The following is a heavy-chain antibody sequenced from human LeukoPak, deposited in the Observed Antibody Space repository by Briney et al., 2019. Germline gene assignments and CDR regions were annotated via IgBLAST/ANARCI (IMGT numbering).Heavy chain of an antibody. J-gene: IGHJ4*02. CDR1: GGSISSGGYY. D-gene: IGHD4-23*01. CDR3: AREPYGGNSAVDY. CDR2: IYYSGST. V-gene: IGHV4-31*03. Sequence: SETLSLTCTVSGGSISSGGYYWSWIRQHPGKGLEWIGYIYYSGSTYYNPSLKSRVTISVDTSKNQFSLELSSVTAADTAVYYCAREPYGGNSAVDYWGQGTLVTVSS.